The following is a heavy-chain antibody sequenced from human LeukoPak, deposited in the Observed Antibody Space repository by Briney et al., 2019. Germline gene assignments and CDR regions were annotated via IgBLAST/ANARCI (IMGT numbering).Heavy chain of an antibody. CDR2: IGTAGDT. Sequence: GGSLRLSCAASGFTFSSYDVHWVRQATGKGLEWVSAIGTAGDTYYPGSVKGRFTISRDNAKNSLYLQMNSLRAEDTALYYCAKDVKSGCYPHDAFDIWGQGTMVTVSS. D-gene: IGHD6-19*01. J-gene: IGHJ3*02. V-gene: IGHV3-13*01. CDR1: GFTFSSYD. CDR3: AKDVKSGCYPHDAFDI.